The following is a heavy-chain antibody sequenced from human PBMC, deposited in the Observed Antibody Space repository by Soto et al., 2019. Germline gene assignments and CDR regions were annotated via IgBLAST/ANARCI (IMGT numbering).Heavy chain of an antibody. V-gene: IGHV4-4*02. J-gene: IGHJ6*02. CDR1: GGSVGSSSC. D-gene: IGHD2-2*01. CDR3: GRSVPAATWDYNGMDV. Sequence: QVQLQESGPGLVKPSGTLSLSCTVSGGSVGSSSCWSWVRQPPGKGLEWIAEIYHSGTTNYNPSLKSRASMSVDKAKNQFSLMVNSVTAAETAVYYCGRSVPAATWDYNGMDVWGQGNTGTVSS. CDR2: IYHSGTT.